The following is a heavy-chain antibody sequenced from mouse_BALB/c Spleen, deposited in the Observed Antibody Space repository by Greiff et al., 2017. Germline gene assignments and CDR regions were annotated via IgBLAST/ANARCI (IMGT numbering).Heavy chain of an antibody. CDR3: ARHTYYRYDGAWFAY. V-gene: IGHV5-6-2*01. D-gene: IGHD2-14*01. J-gene: IGHJ3*01. Sequence: EVKLVESGGGLVKLGGSLKLSCAASGFTFSSYYMSWVRQTPEKRLELVAAINSNGGSTYYPDTVKGRFTISRDNAKNTLYLQMSSLKSEDTALYYCARHTYYRYDGAWFAYWGQGTLVTVSA. CDR1: GFTFSSYY. CDR2: INSNGGST.